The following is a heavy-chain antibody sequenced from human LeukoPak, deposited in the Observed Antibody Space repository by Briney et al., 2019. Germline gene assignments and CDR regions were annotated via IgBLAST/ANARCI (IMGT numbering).Heavy chain of an antibody. Sequence: SETLSLTCTVSCGSVSSGSHYWSWIRQPPGKGLEWIGYIYYSGSTNYNPSLKSRVTISVDTSKNQFSLKLSSVTAADTAVYYCARQAEVGATTSAFDIWGQGTMVTVSS. CDR2: IYYSGST. J-gene: IGHJ3*02. CDR3: ARQAEVGATTSAFDI. CDR1: CGSVSSGSHY. D-gene: IGHD1-26*01. V-gene: IGHV4-61*01.